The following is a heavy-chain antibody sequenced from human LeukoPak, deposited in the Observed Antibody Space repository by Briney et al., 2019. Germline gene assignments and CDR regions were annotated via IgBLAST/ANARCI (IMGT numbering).Heavy chain of an antibody. D-gene: IGHD4-11*01. V-gene: IGHV4-4*07. CDR2: IYTSGTT. CDR1: GGSISCYY. CDR3: ARGLSTVTTGVLDY. J-gene: IGHJ4*02. Sequence: SETLSLTCTVAGGSISCYYWSWIRQPAGKGMEWIGRIYTSGTTTYNPTLKSRVTMSGDMSKNQFSLELSCVTAEDTAVYYCARGLSTVTTGVLDYWGQGTLVTVSS.